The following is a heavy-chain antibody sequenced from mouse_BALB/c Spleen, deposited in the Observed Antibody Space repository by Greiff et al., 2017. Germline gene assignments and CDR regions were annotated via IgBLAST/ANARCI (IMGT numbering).Heavy chain of an antibody. J-gene: IGHJ2*01. CDR1: GDSITSGY. V-gene: IGHV3-8*02. CDR2: ISYSGST. CDR3: ARYEGLRRFFDY. D-gene: IGHD2-4*01. Sequence: EVMLVESGPSLVKPSQTLSLTCSVTGDSITSGYWNWIRKFPGNKLEYMGYISYSGSTYYNPSLKSRISITRDTSKNQYYLQLNSVTTEDTATYYCARYEGLRRFFDYWGQGTTLTVSS.